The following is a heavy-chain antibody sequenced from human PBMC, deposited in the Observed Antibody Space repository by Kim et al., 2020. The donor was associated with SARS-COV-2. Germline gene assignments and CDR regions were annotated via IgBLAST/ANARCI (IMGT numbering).Heavy chain of an antibody. CDR3: ARVLEEEVYDAFDI. D-gene: IGHD3-3*01. J-gene: IGHJ3*02. Sequence: VDSVKGRFTISRDNAKNSLYLQMNSLRAEDTAVYYCARVLEEEVYDAFDIWGQGTMVTVSS. V-gene: IGHV3-7*01.